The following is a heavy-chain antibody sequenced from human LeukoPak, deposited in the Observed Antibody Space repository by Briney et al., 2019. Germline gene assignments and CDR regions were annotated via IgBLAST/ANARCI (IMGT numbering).Heavy chain of an antibody. V-gene: IGHV1-69*02. D-gene: IGHD4-11*01. Sequence: SVKVSCKASGGTFSSYTISWVRQAPGQGLEWMGRIIPILGIANYAQRFQGRVTITADKSTSTAYMELSSLRSEDTAVYYCASRSSVIREDYWGQGTLVTVSS. CDR1: GGTFSSYT. J-gene: IGHJ4*02. CDR3: ASRSSVIREDY. CDR2: IIPILGIA.